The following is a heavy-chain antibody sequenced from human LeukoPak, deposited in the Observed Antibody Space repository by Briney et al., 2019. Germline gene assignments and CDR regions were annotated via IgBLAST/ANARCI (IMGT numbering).Heavy chain of an antibody. D-gene: IGHD2-21*01. CDR1: AFTIDENG. CDR3: VSSIAMFQH. Sequence: GGSLRLSCAASAFTIDENGMTWVRQAPGNGLEWVSGISRSGGSSGYADSVKGRFTSSRDNVKNYLFLPMNSLRAEDTAFYYCVSSIAMFQHWGQGTLVTVSS. CDR2: ISRSGGSS. J-gene: IGHJ1*01. V-gene: IGHV3-20*04.